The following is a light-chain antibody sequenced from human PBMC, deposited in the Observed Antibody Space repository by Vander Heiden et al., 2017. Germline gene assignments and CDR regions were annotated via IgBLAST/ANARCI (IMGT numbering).Light chain of an antibody. Sequence: EIGLTHSPGTLSLSPGERVTLSCRASHSVLTNNSAWYQQKPGQAPSLLIYATSTRATDVPDRFSGSGSGTDFTLTISRLEPEDFAVYYCQQYVSSPRTFGQGTKVEIK. CDR2: ATS. J-gene: IGKJ1*01. V-gene: IGKV3-20*01. CDR1: HSVLTNN. CDR3: QQYVSSPRT.